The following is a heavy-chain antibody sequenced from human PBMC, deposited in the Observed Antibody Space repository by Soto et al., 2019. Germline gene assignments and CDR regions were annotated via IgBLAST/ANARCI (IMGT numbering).Heavy chain of an antibody. CDR3: AKDLVSRYDTLTDYPRLDN. J-gene: IGHJ4*02. CDR2: FSGSGGST. D-gene: IGHD3-9*01. Sequence: EVQLLESGGGLVQPGGSLRLSCAASGFTFSSYAMSWVRQAPGKGLEWVSGFSGSGGSTYYADSVKGRFTISRDNSKNQLDLQMNTLRVEDTAVYHCAKDLVSRYDTLTDYPRLDNWGQGTPGTVSS. CDR1: GFTFSSYA. V-gene: IGHV3-23*01.